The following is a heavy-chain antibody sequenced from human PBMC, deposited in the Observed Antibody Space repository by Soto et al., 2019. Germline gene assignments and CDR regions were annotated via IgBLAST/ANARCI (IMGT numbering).Heavy chain of an antibody. V-gene: IGHV1-18*04. CDR3: ARVQDYGDYVSDY. CDR2: IDAYNGNT. J-gene: IGHJ4*02. Sequence: QVQLVQSGAEVKKPGASVKVSCKAAGYTFTSYGISWVRQAPGQGLEWMGWIDAYNGNTNYVQKFQGRVTMTTDTSTKKAYMELRSLISDDTAMYYCARVQDYGDYVSDYWGQGTLVTVSS. D-gene: IGHD4-17*01. CDR1: GYTFTSYG.